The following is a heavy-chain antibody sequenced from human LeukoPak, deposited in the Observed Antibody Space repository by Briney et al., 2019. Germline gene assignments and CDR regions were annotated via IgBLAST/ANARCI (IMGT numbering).Heavy chain of an antibody. CDR1: GYTFTRYG. CDR2: ISAYNGNT. V-gene: IGHV1-18*01. J-gene: IGHJ4*02. Sequence: ASVKVSCKPSGYTFTRYGISCVSQAPGDGLEWMGWISAYNGNTNYAQKLQGRVTMTTDTSTSTAYMELRSLRSDDAAVYYCARATLAYDSSGYYYYFDCWGQGTLVTVSS. D-gene: IGHD3-22*01. CDR3: ARATLAYDSSGYYYYFDC.